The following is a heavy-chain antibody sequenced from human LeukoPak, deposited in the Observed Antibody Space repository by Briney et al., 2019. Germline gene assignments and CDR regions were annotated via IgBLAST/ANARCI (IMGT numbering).Heavy chain of an antibody. CDR1: GYTLTELS. V-gene: IGHV1-24*01. D-gene: IGHD2/OR15-2a*01. CDR3: ATLSGGFLNCPHYSYYGMDV. J-gene: IGHJ6*02. Sequence: ASVKVSCKVSGYTLTELSMHWVRQAPGKGLEWMGGFDPEDGERIYAQKIQGRVTMTEDTSTDTVYMELSSLRSEDTAVYYCATLSGGFLNCPHYSYYGMDVWGQGPTVTVS. CDR2: FDPEDGER.